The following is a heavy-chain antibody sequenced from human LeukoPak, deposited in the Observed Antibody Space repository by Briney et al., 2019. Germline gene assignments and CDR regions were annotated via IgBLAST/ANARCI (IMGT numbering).Heavy chain of an antibody. V-gene: IGHV3-74*01. Sequence: PGGSLRLSCAASGFTFSSYWMHWVRQAPGKRLVWVSRINSDGSSTNYADTVKGRFTISRDNAKSTLYLQMNSLRAEDTAVYYCARVAYSSSWYIDYWGQGTLVTVSS. CDR1: GFTFSSYW. CDR3: ARVAYSSSWYIDY. J-gene: IGHJ4*02. D-gene: IGHD6-13*01. CDR2: INSDGSST.